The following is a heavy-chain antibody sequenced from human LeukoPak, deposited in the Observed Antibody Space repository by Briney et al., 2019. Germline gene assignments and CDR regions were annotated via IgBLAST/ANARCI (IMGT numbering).Heavy chain of an antibody. Sequence: GGSLRLSCAASGFTLTSYAMSWVRQAPGKGLHWVSPISASGRTPYYADSVKGRFTISRDTSKNTLYLQLNTLGADDTAVYYCAKVLFGHGWGLYYFDYWGQGTLVTVSS. J-gene: IGHJ4*02. D-gene: IGHD3-10*02. V-gene: IGHV3-23*01. CDR2: ISASGRTP. CDR3: AKVLFGHGWGLYYFDY. CDR1: GFTLTSYA.